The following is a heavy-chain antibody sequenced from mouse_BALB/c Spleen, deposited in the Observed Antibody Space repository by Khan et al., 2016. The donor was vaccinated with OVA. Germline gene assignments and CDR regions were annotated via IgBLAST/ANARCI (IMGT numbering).Heavy chain of an antibody. V-gene: IGHV3-2*02. J-gene: IGHJ2*01. Sequence: EVQLQELGPGLVKPSQSLSLICTVTGYSITSDYAWNWIRQFPGNKLEWMGFISYSGNTKYNPSLKSRISITRDTSKNQFFLQLNSVTTEDTATYYCARVYGGDFDYWGHGTTLTVSS. CDR1: GYSITSDYA. CDR3: ARVYGGDFDY. D-gene: IGHD1-1*01. CDR2: ISYSGNT.